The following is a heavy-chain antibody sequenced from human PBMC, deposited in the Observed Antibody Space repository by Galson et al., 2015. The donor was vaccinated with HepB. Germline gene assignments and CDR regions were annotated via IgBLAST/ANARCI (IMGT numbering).Heavy chain of an antibody. CDR3: ARDGAAGTREPDY. CDR1: GFTFSSYG. V-gene: IGHV3-33*01. D-gene: IGHD6-13*01. Sequence: SLRLSCAASGFTFSSYGMHWVRQAPGKGLEWVAVIWYDGSNKYYADSVKGRFTISRDNSKNTLYLQMNSLRAEDTAVYYCARDGAAGTREPDYWGQGTLVTVSS. CDR2: IWYDGSNK. J-gene: IGHJ4*02.